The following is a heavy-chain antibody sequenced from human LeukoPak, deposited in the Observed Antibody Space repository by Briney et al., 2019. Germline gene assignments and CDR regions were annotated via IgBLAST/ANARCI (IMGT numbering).Heavy chain of an antibody. D-gene: IGHD6-13*01. CDR2: IYTSGST. CDR1: GGSISSYY. J-gene: IGHJ4*02. V-gene: IGHV4-4*07. Sequence: SETLSLTCTVSGGSISSYYWSWIRQPAGKGLEWIGRIYTSGSTNYNPSLKSRVTMSVDTSKNQFSLKLSSVTAADTAVCYCARDVTGYSSSWSFDYWGQGTLVTVSS. CDR3: ARDVTGYSSSWSFDY.